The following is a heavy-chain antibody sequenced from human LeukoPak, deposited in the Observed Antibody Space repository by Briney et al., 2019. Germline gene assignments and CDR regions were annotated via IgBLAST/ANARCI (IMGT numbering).Heavy chain of an antibody. D-gene: IGHD6-19*01. CDR2: INPSGGST. CDR1: GYTFTSYY. J-gene: IGHJ4*02. CDR3: ARDPRRIAVAGYAFDY. V-gene: IGHV1-46*01. Sequence: ASVKVSCKASGYTFTSYYMHWVRQAPGQGLEWMGIINPSGGSTSYAQKFQGRVTMTRDTSTSTVYMELSSLRSEDTAVYHCARDPRRIAVAGYAFDYWGQGTLVIVSS.